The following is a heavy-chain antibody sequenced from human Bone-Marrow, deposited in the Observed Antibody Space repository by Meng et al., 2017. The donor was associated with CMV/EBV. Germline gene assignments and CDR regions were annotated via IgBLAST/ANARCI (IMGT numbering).Heavy chain of an antibody. J-gene: IGHJ6*02. CDR1: GYTFTSYG. CDR2: ISAYNGNT. D-gene: IGHD4-17*01. Sequence: ASVKVSCKASGYTFTSYGISWVRQAPGQGLEWMGWISAYNGNTNYAQKLQGRVTMTTDTSTSTAYMELRSLRSDDTAVYYCARGYDYGEPYYYYGMDVWGQGTTVSVSS. V-gene: IGHV1-18*01. CDR3: ARGYDYGEPYYYYGMDV.